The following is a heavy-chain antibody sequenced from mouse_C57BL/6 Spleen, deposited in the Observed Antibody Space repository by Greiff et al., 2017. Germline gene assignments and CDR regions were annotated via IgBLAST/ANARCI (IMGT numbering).Heavy chain of an antibody. D-gene: IGHD2-5*01. CDR3: ARGQYSNYLYYFDY. Sequence: VQLKESGGGLVKPGGSLKLSCAASGFTFSSYAMSWVRQTPEKRLEWVATISDGGSYTYYPDNVKGRFTISRDNAKNNLYLQMSHLKSEDTAMYYCARGQYSNYLYYFDYWGQGTTLTVSS. V-gene: IGHV5-4*01. J-gene: IGHJ2*01. CDR1: GFTFSSYA. CDR2: ISDGGSYT.